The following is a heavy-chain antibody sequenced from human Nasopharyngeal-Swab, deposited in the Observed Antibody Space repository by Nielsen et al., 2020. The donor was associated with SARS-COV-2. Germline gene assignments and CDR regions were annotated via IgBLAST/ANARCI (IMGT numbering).Heavy chain of an antibody. CDR3: ARRDYGDYSGWSDP. D-gene: IGHD4-17*01. V-gene: IGHV5-51*01. J-gene: IGHJ5*02. CDR2: IYPGDSDT. Sequence: VRQMPGKGLEWMGFIYPGDSDTRYSPSFRGQVTISADKSINTAYLQWSSLKASDTAMYYCARRDYGDYSGWSDPWGQGTLVTVSS.